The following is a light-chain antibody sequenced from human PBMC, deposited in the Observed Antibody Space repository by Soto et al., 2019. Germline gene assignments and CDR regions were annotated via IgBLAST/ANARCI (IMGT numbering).Light chain of an antibody. V-gene: IGKV1-8*01. J-gene: IGKJ1*01. CDR3: QQYYSYPRT. CDR2: AAS. Sequence: AIRMTQSPSSFSASTGDRFTITCLASQGISSYLAWYQQKPGKAPKLLIYAASTLQSGVPSRFSGSGSGTDFTLTISCLQSEDFATYYCQQYYSYPRTFGQGTKVDI. CDR1: QGISSY.